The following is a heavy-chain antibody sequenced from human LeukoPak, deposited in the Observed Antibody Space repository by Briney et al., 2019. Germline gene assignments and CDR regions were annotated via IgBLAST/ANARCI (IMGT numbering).Heavy chain of an antibody. Sequence: GGSLRLSCAASGFTFSSYAMXXXRQAPGXGXXXXXXXXGXGGXTYYPDSVXXXXTXSRXNSKNTLYLQMNSLRAEDTAVYYCAKDLMNYGDHVDYFDYWGQGTLVTVSS. J-gene: IGHJ4*02. V-gene: IGHV3-23*01. D-gene: IGHD4-17*01. CDR1: GFTFSSYA. CDR3: AKDLMNYGDHVDYFDY. CDR2: XXGXGGXT.